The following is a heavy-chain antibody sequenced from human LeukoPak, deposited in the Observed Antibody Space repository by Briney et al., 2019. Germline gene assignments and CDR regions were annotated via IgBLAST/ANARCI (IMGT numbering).Heavy chain of an antibody. CDR3: ARDQEAFDY. Sequence: ASVKVSCKASGGTFSSYAISWVRQAPGQGLEWMGGIIPIFGTANYAQKFQGRVTVTRGTSTSTVHMELSGLRSEDTAVYYCARDQEAFDYWGQGTLVTVSS. CDR1: GGTFSSYA. CDR2: IIPIFGTA. J-gene: IGHJ4*02. V-gene: IGHV1-69*05.